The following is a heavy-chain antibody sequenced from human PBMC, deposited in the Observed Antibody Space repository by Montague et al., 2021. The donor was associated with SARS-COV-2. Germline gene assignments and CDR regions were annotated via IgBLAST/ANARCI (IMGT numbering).Heavy chain of an antibody. CDR2: THQLGGT. J-gene: IGHJ4*02. Sequence: SETLSLTCAVSGDSLISEHWWSWVLQPPGKVLLWIVETHQLGGTNSNPSLRSRVSIFLDNSKNQFSLILTYVTAADTAMYYCSSHFVWQQLSTWGQGTLVSVSS. D-gene: IGHD6-13*01. CDR1: GDSLISEHW. CDR3: SSHFVWQQLST. V-gene: IGHV4-4*02.